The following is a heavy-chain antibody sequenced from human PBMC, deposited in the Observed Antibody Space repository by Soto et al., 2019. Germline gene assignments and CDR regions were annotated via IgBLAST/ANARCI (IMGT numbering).Heavy chain of an antibody. D-gene: IGHD2-8*01. V-gene: IGHV1-18*01. CDR3: AKNGQPPYYYYGMDV. CDR2: ISGYNGDT. CDR1: GYTFSRYG. Sequence: GASVKVSCKASGYTFSRYGISWVRQAPGQGLEWMGWISGYNGDTKYAQKVQGRVTMTIDTSTYTAYMELRSLTSDDTAIYYCAKNGQPPYYYYGMDVWGQGTTVPVSS. J-gene: IGHJ6*02.